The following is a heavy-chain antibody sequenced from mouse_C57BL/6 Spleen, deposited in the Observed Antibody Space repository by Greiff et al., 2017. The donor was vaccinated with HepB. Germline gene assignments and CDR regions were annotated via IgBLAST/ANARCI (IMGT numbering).Heavy chain of an antibody. D-gene: IGHD1-1*01. J-gene: IGHJ3*01. CDR3: ARYYYGREDPWWAY. Sequence: QVQLQQPGAELVMPGASVKLSCKASGYTFTSYWMHWVKQRPGQGLEWIGEIDPSDSYTNYNQKFKGKSTLTVDKSSSTAYMQLSSLTSEDSAVYYCARYYYGREDPWWAYWGQGTLVTVSA. V-gene: IGHV1-69*01. CDR1: GYTFTSYW. CDR2: IDPSDSYT.